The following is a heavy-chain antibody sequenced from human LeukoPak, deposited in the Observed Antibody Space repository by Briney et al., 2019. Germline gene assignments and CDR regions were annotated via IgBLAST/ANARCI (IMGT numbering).Heavy chain of an antibody. V-gene: IGHV1-8*01. J-gene: IGHJ4*02. CDR1: GYTFTSYD. D-gene: IGHD5-12*01. Sequence: ASVKVSCKASGYTFTSYDINWVRQATGQGLEWMGWMNPNSGNTGYVQKFQGRVTMTRSTSISTAYMELSSLRSEDTAVYYCARVYSGYDLVHWGQGTLVTVSS. CDR3: ARVYSGYDLVH. CDR2: MNPNSGNT.